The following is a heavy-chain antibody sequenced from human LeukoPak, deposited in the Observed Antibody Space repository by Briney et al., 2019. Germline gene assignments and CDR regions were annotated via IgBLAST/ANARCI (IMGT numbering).Heavy chain of an antibody. J-gene: IGHJ4*02. D-gene: IGHD6-19*01. CDR3: ARGVSRSWYYFDY. CDR1: GGSISSYY. CDR2: IYYSGST. V-gene: IGHV4-59*01. Sequence: PSETLSLTCTVSGGSISSYYWSWIRQPPGKGLERSGYIYYSGSTNYNPSLKSRVTISVDTSKNQFSLKLSSVTAADTAVYFCARGVSRSWYYFDYWGQGTLVTVSS.